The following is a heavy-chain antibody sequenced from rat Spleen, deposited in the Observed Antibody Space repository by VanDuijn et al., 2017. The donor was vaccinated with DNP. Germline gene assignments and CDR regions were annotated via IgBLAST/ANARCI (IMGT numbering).Heavy chain of an antibody. Sequence: EVQLVESGGGLVQPGRSMKLSCAASGFTFSDYGMAWVRQAPKKGLEWVATIIYDGSSTYYRDSVKGRFTISRDNAKSSLYLQMDSLRSEDTATYYCTTGVYGGYEDWFAYWGQGTLDTVSS. D-gene: IGHD1-11*01. J-gene: IGHJ3*01. CDR1: GFTFSDYG. CDR3: TTGVYGGYEDWFAY. V-gene: IGHV5-20*01. CDR2: IIYDGSST.